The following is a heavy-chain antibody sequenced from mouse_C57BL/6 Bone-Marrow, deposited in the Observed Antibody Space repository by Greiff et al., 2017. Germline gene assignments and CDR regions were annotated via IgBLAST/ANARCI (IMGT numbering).Heavy chain of an antibody. D-gene: IGHD4-1*01. Sequence: VQRVESGAELARPGASVKLSCKASGYTFTSYGISWVKQRTGQGLEWIGEIYPRSGNTYYNEKFKGKATLTADKSSSTAYMELRSLTSEDSAVYFCARNLPGIAMDYWGQGTSVTVSS. CDR2: IYPRSGNT. J-gene: IGHJ4*01. CDR3: ARNLPGIAMDY. CDR1: GYTFTSYG. V-gene: IGHV1-81*01.